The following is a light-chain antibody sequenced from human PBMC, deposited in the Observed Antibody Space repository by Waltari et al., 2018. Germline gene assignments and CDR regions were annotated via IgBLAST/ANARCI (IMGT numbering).Light chain of an antibody. CDR3: QQGDLFPLT. CDR1: QVLNSW. Sequence: DIQMTQSPSSVSASVGDRVTITCRASQVLNSWLAWYQQKPGKAPKLLIYAASNLQNGVPSRFSASGSGTEFILTTSSLQPEDFATYYCQQGDLFPLTFGSGTRVTIK. CDR2: AAS. V-gene: IGKV1-12*01. J-gene: IGKJ4*01.